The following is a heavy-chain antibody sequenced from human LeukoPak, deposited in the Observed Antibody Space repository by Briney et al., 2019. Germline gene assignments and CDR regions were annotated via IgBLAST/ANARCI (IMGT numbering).Heavy chain of an antibody. V-gene: IGHV3-66*01. CDR2: IYSGGTT. CDR3: ASKLTSGY. D-gene: IGHD4-17*01. J-gene: IGHJ4*02. CDR1: GFTVTSNY. Sequence: GRSLRLSCVVSGFTVTSNYMSWVRQAPGKGLEWVSVIYSGGTTNYADSVKGRFTVYRDNSKNTLYLQMNSLRAEDTAVYYCASKLTSGYWGQGTLVTVSS.